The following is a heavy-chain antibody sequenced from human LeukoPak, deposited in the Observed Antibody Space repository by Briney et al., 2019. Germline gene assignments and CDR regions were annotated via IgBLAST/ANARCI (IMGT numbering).Heavy chain of an antibody. CDR3: ARGGGTRASDY. V-gene: IGHV1-46*01. Sequence: ASVKVSCKASGYTFTSYYIHWVRQAPGQGLEWMGMIYPRDGSTSYAQKLQGRVTMTTDTSTSTAYMELRSLRSDDTAVYYCARGGGTRASDYRGQGTLVTVSS. CDR2: IYPRDGST. CDR1: GYTFTSYY. D-gene: IGHD1-26*01. J-gene: IGHJ4*02.